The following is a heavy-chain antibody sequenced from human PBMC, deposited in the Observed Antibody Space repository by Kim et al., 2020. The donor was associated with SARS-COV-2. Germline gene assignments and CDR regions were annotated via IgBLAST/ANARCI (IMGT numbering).Heavy chain of an antibody. CDR3: ARDGRITIFGVVISGTYGMDV. Sequence: ASVKVSCKASGYTFTNYAMNWVRQAPGQGLEWMGWINTNTGNPTYAQGFTGRFVFSLDTSVSTAYLQISSLKAEDTAVYYCARDGRITIFGVVISGTYGMDVWGQGTTVTVSS. CDR1: GYTFTNYA. CDR2: INTNTGNP. D-gene: IGHD3-3*01. V-gene: IGHV7-4-1*02. J-gene: IGHJ6*02.